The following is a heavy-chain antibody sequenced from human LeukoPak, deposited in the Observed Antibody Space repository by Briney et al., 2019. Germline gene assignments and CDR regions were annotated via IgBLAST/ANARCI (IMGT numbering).Heavy chain of an antibody. J-gene: IGHJ4*02. D-gene: IGHD2-21*02. CDR1: GFTFSNYW. Sequence: PGGSLTLSCAASGFTFSNYWMSWVRQAPGKGLEWVGSIKEDGSDKYYVDSVKGRFTISRDSAKNSLFLQMNSLRAEDTAVYYCAWDQWRLFDYWGQGTLVTVSS. CDR2: IKEDGSDK. CDR3: AWDQWRLFDY. V-gene: IGHV3-7*04.